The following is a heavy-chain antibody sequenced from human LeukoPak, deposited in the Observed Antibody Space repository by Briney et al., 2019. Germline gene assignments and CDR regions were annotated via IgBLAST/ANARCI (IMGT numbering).Heavy chain of an antibody. J-gene: IGHJ5*02. CDR2: MNPNSGNT. V-gene: IGHV1-8*01. D-gene: IGHD2-15*01. CDR3: ARARLGSKRFRFDP. CDR1: GYTFTSYD. Sequence: ASVKVSCKASGYTFTSYDINWVRQATGQGLEWMGWMNPNSGNTGYAQKFQGRVTMTRNTSISTAYMELSSLRSEDTAVYYCARARLGSKRFRFDPWGQGTLVTVSS.